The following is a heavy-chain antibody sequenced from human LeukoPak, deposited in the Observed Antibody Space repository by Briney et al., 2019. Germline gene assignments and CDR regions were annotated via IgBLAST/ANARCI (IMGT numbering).Heavy chain of an antibody. CDR3: ARGRLNVATTYYYYYGMDV. CDR1: GGSISSYY. V-gene: IGHV4-59*01. J-gene: IGHJ6*02. Sequence: PSETLSLTCTVSGGSISSYYWSWIRQPPGKGLEWIGYIYYSGSTNYNPSLKSRVTILVDTSKNQFSLKLSSVTAADTAVYYCARGRLNVATTYYYYYGMDVWGQGTTVTVSS. D-gene: IGHD5-12*01. CDR2: IYYSGST.